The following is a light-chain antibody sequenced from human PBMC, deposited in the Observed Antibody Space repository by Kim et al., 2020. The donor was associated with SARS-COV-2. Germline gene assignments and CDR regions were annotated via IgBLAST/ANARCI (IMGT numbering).Light chain of an antibody. CDR1: VQAKKY. J-gene: IGLJ2*01. Sequence: SVSPRRPARIPGSGEVQAKKYDPWFQPKPGQAPVLVIYKDSERPSGIPERFSGSSSGTTVTLNISGAQVEDEADYYCYSAADNNLVFGGGTNLTVL. CDR3: YSAADNNLV. V-gene: IGLV3-27*01. CDR2: KDS.